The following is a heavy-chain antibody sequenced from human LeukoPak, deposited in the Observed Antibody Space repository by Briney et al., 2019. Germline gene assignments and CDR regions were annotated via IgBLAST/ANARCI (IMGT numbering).Heavy chain of an antibody. CDR3: ARLATTGSHNWNYVYYGMDV. Sequence: GESLKISCKGSGYSFTSYWIGWVRQMPGKGLEWMGIIYPGDSDTRYSPSFQGQVTISADKSISTAYLQWSSLKASDIAMYYCARLATTGSHNWNYVYYGMDVWGQGTTVTVSS. V-gene: IGHV5-51*01. CDR2: IYPGDSDT. J-gene: IGHJ6*02. CDR1: GYSFTSYW. D-gene: IGHD1-20*01.